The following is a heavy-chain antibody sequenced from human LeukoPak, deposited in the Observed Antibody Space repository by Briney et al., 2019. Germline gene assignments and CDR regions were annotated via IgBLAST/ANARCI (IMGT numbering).Heavy chain of an antibody. V-gene: IGHV4-39*01. Sequence: SETLSLTCTVSGGSISSGIYSWGWVRQPPGKGPDWIGSGYYSGSTYYSPSLKSRVTVSVDTSKNQFSLKLSSVTAADTAVYYCARSSSWSYYFDYWGQGALVTVSS. CDR3: ARSSSWSYYFDY. J-gene: IGHJ4*02. CDR1: GGSISSGIYS. CDR2: GYYSGST. D-gene: IGHD6-13*01.